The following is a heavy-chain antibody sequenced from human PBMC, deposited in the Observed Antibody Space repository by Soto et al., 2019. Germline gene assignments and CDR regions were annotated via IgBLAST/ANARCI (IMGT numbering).Heavy chain of an antibody. V-gene: IGHV4-4*02. CDR2: IYHSGST. D-gene: IGHD2-2*01. Sequence: QVQLQESGPGLVKPSGTLSLTCAVSSGSISSSNWWSWVRQPPGKGLEWIGEIYHSGSTNYNPSLKSRVTISVDKSKNQFSLKLSSVTAADTAVYYCARDQDCSSTSCQHEWAFDIWGQGTMVTVSS. J-gene: IGHJ3*02. CDR3: ARDQDCSSTSCQHEWAFDI. CDR1: SGSISSSNW.